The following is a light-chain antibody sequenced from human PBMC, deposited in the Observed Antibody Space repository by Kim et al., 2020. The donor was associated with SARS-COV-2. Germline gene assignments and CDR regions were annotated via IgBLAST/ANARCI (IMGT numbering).Light chain of an antibody. V-gene: IGLV2-14*03. CDR1: SSDVGDYDY. CDR2: DAS. Sequence: QSALTQPASVSGSPGQSITISCTGTSSDVGDYDYVSWYQQHPGKAPKLIISDASNRPSGVSSRFSGSKSGNTASLTISGLQDEDEADYYCCSYARGSAYVFGTGTKVTVL. CDR3: CSYARGSAYV. J-gene: IGLJ1*01.